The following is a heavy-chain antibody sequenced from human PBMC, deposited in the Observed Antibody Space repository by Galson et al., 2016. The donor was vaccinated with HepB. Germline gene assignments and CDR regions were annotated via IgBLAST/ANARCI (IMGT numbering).Heavy chain of an antibody. CDR3: ARSFDWGWSFDY. Sequence: SVKVSCKASGYTFTDYHIHWVRQAPGQGLEWVGWINTNSGGTGFAQKFQGWVTLTRDTSLTTAYMEMQSLKSDDTALYFCARSFDWGWSFDYWGQGTLVTVSS. CDR1: GYTFTDYH. CDR2: INTNSGGT. D-gene: IGHD3-9*01. J-gene: IGHJ4*01. V-gene: IGHV1-2*04.